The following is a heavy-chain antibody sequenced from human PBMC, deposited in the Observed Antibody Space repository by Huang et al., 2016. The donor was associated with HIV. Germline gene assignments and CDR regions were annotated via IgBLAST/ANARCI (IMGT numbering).Heavy chain of an antibody. D-gene: IGHD2-21*01. CDR3: AAGYDTYYDI. J-gene: IGHJ3*02. V-gene: IGHV1-24*01. Sequence: QVQLVQSGAEVKKPGASVKVSCKVSGYTLTELSIHWVRQAPGKGLEWMGGLAPEHGETIYAQNFQGRVTMTEDTSTDTAYMEFHSLRPEDTAVYYCAAGYDTYYDIWGQGTMVIASS. CDR1: GYTLTELS. CDR2: LAPEHGET.